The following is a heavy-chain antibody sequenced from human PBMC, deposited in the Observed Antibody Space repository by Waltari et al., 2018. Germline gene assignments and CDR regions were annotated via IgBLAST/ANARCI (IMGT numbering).Heavy chain of an antibody. Sequence: QVQLQESGPGLVKPSQTLSLTCTVSGGSISSGSYYWSWIRQPAGKGLEWIGRIYTSGSTNYNPSLKSRVTISVDTSKNQFSLKLSSVTAADTAVYYCARDVRGVIIIRGQGTLVTVSS. J-gene: IGHJ4*02. CDR1: GGSISSGSYY. CDR2: IYTSGST. CDR3: ARDVRGVIII. V-gene: IGHV4-61*02. D-gene: IGHD3-10*02.